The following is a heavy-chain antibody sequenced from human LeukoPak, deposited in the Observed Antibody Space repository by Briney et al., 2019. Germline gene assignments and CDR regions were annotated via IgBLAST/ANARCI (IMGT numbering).Heavy chain of an antibody. CDR1: GFTSIAYA. J-gene: IGHJ6*02. V-gene: IGHV3-7*03. CDR3: ARDQLSYKAMDV. D-gene: IGHD2-8*01. Sequence: GGSLRLSCVGSGFTSIAYALTWARQAPGKGLEWVANINQDGGEKYYLDSVKGRFTISRDNAKNSVFLQMNTLRPEDTAVYYCARDQLSYKAMDVWGQGTTVIVSS. CDR2: INQDGGEK.